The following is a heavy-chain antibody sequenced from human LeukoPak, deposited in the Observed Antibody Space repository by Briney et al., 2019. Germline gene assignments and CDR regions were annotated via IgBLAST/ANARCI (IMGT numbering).Heavy chain of an antibody. Sequence: SETLSLICAVYGGSFSGYYWSWIRQPPGKGLEWIGEINHSGSTNYNPSLKSRVTISVDTSKNQFSLKLSSVTAADTAVYYCARNRGGLGTTKGCFDYWGQGTLVTVSS. CDR2: INHSGST. CDR1: GGSFSGYY. D-gene: IGHD1-26*01. CDR3: ARNRGGLGTTKGCFDY. J-gene: IGHJ4*02. V-gene: IGHV4-34*01.